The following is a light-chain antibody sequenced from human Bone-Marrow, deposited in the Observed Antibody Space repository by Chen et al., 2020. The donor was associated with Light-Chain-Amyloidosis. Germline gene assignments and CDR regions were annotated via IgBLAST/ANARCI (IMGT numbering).Light chain of an antibody. Sequence: QSALTQPASVSGSPGQSITISCTGTSSDVGGDNHVSWYQQHPDKAPKLMMYEVTNRPSWVPARFSGSKSANTASLTISGLQTEDEADYFCSSYTITNTLVFGSGTRVTVL. V-gene: IGLV2-14*01. CDR3: SSYTITNTLV. J-gene: IGLJ1*01. CDR2: EVT. CDR1: SSDVGGDNH.